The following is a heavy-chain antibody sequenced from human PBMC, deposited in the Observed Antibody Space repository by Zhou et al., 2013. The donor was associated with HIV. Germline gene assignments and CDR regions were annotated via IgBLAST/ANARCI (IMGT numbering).Heavy chain of an antibody. CDR2: FNPGGGSP. V-gene: IGHV1-46*01. Sequence: QVQLVQSGAEMKKPGASVKVSCKASGYTFSNYYIHWVRQVPGQGLEWLGIFNPGGGSPSYSQKFLGRFFMTGDTSTSTVYMFLSSLTSEDTAVYYCARSAHMDVWGQGTTVTVSS. CDR3: ARSAHMDV. J-gene: IGHJ6*02. CDR1: GYTFSNYY.